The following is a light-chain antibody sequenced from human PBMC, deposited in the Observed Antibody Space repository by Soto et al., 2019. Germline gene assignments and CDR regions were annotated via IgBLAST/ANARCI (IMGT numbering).Light chain of an antibody. Sequence: EIVLTQSPATLSLSPGERATLFCRASQSVDSYLTWYQQRPGQAPRLLIYDVSKRATGIPVRFSGSGSGTDFTLTISSLEPEDVAIYYCQQRRNWALTFGGGTKVEIK. CDR3: QQRRNWALT. J-gene: IGKJ4*01. CDR1: QSVDSY. V-gene: IGKV3-11*01. CDR2: DVS.